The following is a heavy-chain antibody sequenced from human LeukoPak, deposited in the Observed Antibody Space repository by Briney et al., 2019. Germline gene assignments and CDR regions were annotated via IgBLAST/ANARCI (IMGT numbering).Heavy chain of an antibody. V-gene: IGHV4-61*05. CDR1: GGSISSSSYY. Sequence: SETLSLTCTVSGGSISSSSYYWGWIRQPPGKGLEWIGYIYYSGSTNYNPSLKSRLTISVDTSKNQFSLRLSSMTAADTAVYYCARGDYYESGGYSLDYWGQGTLVIVSS. J-gene: IGHJ4*02. CDR2: IYYSGST. CDR3: ARGDYYESGGYSLDY. D-gene: IGHD3-22*01.